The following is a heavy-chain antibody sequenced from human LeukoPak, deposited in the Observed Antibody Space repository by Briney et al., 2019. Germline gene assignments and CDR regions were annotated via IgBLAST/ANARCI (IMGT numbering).Heavy chain of an antibody. D-gene: IGHD3-22*01. CDR2: IYHSGSV. CDR3: ARQRTDDSSGSLDY. Sequence: SETLSLTCAVSGGSINGSEWWNWVRQPPGKGLEWIGEIYHSGSVNYNPSLKSRVAISVDKSKNQFSLKLSSVTAADTAVYFCARQRTDDSSGSLDYWGQGTLVTVSS. CDR1: GGSINGSEW. J-gene: IGHJ4*02. V-gene: IGHV4-4*02.